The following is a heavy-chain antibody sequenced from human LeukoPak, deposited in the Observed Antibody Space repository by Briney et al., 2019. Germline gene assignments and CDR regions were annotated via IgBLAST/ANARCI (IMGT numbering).Heavy chain of an antibody. D-gene: IGHD1-1*01. CDR2: IRYDGSNK. J-gene: IGHJ4*02. V-gene: IGHV3-30*02. CDR1: GFTFSSYG. CDR3: AKDQQHATGTTRGDY. Sequence: GGSLRLSCAASGFTFSSYGMHWVRQAPGKGLEWVAFIRYDGSNKYYADSVKGRFTISRDNSKNTLYLQMNSLRAEDTAVYYCAKDQQHATGTTRGDYWGQGTLVTVSS.